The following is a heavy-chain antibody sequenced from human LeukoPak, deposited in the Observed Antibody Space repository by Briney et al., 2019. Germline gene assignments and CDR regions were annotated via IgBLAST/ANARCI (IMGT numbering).Heavy chain of an antibody. CDR2: IWFDGSNK. J-gene: IGHJ5*02. CDR3: ARDGIAVAGTGWFDP. Sequence: PGRSLRLYCAASGFTFSSYGMHWVRQAPGKGLEGVAVIWFDGSNKYYADSVKGRFTISRDNSKNTLYLQMNSLRAEDTAVYYCARDGIAVAGTGWFDPWGQGTLVTVSS. V-gene: IGHV3-33*01. D-gene: IGHD6-19*01. CDR1: GFTFSSYG.